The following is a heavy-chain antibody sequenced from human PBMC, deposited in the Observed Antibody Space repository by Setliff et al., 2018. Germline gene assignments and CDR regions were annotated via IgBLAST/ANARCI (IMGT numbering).Heavy chain of an antibody. V-gene: IGHV1-46*01. Sequence: ASVKVSCKASGYTFTSHYMHWVRQAPGLGLEWVGTINPSSGRSSYAQKFQGRVTMTRDTSTSTVYMDMSSLRSEDTAVYYCARDVFPYHYEGAFDIWGQGTMVTVSS. CDR3: ARDVFPYHYEGAFDI. CDR1: GYTFTSHY. CDR2: INPSSGRS. J-gene: IGHJ3*02. D-gene: IGHD3-22*01.